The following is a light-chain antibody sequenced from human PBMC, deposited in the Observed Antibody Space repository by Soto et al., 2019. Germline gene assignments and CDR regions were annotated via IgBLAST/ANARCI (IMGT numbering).Light chain of an antibody. Sequence: EIVMTQSPATLSVSAGEGVTLSCRASQPISNNLAWYQQKPGQAPRLLIFDASTRATGIPARFSGSGSGTEFTLTISSLQSEDFATYYCQQANDWPPTFGQGT. CDR1: QPISNN. CDR3: QQANDWPPT. J-gene: IGKJ1*01. V-gene: IGKV3-15*01. CDR2: DAS.